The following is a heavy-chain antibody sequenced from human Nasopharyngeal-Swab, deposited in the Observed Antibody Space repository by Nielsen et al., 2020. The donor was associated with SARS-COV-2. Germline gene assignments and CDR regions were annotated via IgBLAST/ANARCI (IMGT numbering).Heavy chain of an antibody. CDR3: ARFGLYDTLTGYYSHYYMDV. Sequence: WIRQPQGTGLEWEAVIWYDGGNKFYADSVKGRFAISRDNSENTLYLQMNSLRAEDTAVYYCARFGLYDTLTGYYSHYYMDVWGKGTTVTVSS. J-gene: IGHJ6*03. V-gene: IGHV3-33*01. D-gene: IGHD3-9*01. CDR2: IWYDGGNK.